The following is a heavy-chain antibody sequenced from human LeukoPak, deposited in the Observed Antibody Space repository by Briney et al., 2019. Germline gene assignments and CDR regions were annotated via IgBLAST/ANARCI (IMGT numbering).Heavy chain of an antibody. V-gene: IGHV5-51*01. J-gene: IGHJ6*02. D-gene: IGHD6-6*01. CDR1: GYSFTSYW. CDR3: ARSIAARPPEYYYYYYGMDV. Sequence: GESLKISRKGSGYSFTSYWIGWARQMPGKGLEWMGIIYPGDSDTRYSPSFQGQVTISADKSISTAYLQWSSLKASDTAMYYCARSIAARPPEYYYYYYGMDVWGQGTTVTVSS. CDR2: IYPGDSDT.